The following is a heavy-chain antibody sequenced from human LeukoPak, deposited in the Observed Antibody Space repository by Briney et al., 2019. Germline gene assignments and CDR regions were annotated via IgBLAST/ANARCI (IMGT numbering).Heavy chain of an antibody. CDR2: INHSGST. CDR1: GGSFSGYY. J-gene: IGHJ3*02. D-gene: IGHD1-1*01. Sequence: PSETLSLTCAVYGGSFSGYYWSWIRQPPGKGLEWIGEINHSGSTNYNPSLKSRVTISVDTSKNQFSLKLSSVTAADTAVYYCARGTDLHAFDIWGQGTMVTVSS. V-gene: IGHV4-34*01. CDR3: ARGTDLHAFDI.